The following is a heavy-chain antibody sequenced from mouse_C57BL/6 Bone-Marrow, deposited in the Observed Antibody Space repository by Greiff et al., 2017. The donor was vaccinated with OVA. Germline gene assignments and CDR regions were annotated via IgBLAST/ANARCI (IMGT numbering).Heavy chain of an antibody. J-gene: IGHJ3*01. CDR1: GYTFTSYW. CDR2: IDPSDSYT. V-gene: IGHV1-69*01. Sequence: QVQLQQPGAELVMPGASVKLSCKASGYTFTSYWMHWVKQRPGQGLEWIGEIDPSDSYTNYNQKFKGESTLTVDKSSSTAYMQLSSLTSEDSAVYYCARSRPYWGQGTLVTVSA. CDR3: ARSRPY.